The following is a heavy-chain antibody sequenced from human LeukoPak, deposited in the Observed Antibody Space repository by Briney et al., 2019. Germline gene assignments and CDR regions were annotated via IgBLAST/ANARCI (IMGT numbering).Heavy chain of an antibody. D-gene: IGHD3-10*01. V-gene: IGHV3-66*01. CDR2: IYSGGDT. Sequence: GGSLRPSCAASGFSVGSNFMSWVRQAPGKGLECVSVIYSGGDTYYADSVRGRFTISRDKSKNTLYFQMDSLRVEDTAVYYCARKSDSYMLRGGDCWGQGTLVTVSS. CDR1: GFSVGSNF. J-gene: IGHJ4*02. CDR3: ARKSDSYMLRGGDC.